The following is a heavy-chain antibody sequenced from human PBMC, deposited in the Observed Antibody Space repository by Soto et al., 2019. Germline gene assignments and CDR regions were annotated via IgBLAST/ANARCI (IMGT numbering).Heavy chain of an antibody. J-gene: IGHJ6*02. V-gene: IGHV1-69*13. CDR2: IIPIFGTA. Sequence: SVKVSCKASGGTCSSYAISWVRQAPGQGLEWMGGIIPIFGTANYAQKFQGRVTITADESTSTAYMELSSLRSEDTAVYYCAKGVVALAYGMDVWGQGTTVTVSS. CDR1: GGTCSSYA. D-gene: IGHD2-15*01. CDR3: AKGVVALAYGMDV.